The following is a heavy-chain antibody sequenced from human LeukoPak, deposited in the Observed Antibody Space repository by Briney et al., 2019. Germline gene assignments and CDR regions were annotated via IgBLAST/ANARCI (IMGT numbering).Heavy chain of an antibody. J-gene: IGHJ3*02. V-gene: IGHV3-21*01. CDR3: ASDDAFDI. CDR1: GFAFSTYS. Sequence: GGSLRLSCAASGFAFSTYSMNWVRQAPGKGLEWVSSISSSSSYIYYADSVKGRFTISRDNAKNSLYLQMNSLRAEDTAVYYCASDDAFDIWGQGTMVTVSS. CDR2: ISSSSSYI.